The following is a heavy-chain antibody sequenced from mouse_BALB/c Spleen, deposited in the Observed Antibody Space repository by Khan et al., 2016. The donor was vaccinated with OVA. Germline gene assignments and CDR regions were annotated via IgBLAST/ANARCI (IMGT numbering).Heavy chain of an antibody. CDR3: AREWAAWFPY. J-gene: IGHJ3*01. CDR1: GYTFTDFY. CDR2: ISPGSDNA. Sequence: QVQLQQSGPELARPGASVKLSCKASGYTFTDFYLNWMRQRTGQGLEWIGEISPGSDNAYYNEKFKGKATLTADKSSSTAYMQRTSLTSEDSAVYFCAREWAAWFPYWGQGTLVTVSA. V-gene: IGHV1-77*01.